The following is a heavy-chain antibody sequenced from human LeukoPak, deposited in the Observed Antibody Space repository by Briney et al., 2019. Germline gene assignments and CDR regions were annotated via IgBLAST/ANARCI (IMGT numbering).Heavy chain of an antibody. CDR3: GRQGYTASHYFLDY. Sequence: SETLSLTCTVSSGSIRSYYWGWVRQPPGKGLEWIGRIYTTGTTQYNPSLKSRVTMSVDTSADQFSLNLRSVTAADTAVYYCGRQGYTASHYFLDYWSQGTLVAAS. CDR2: IYTTGTT. V-gene: IGHV4-4*07. D-gene: IGHD2-2*02. CDR1: SGSIRSYY. J-gene: IGHJ4*02.